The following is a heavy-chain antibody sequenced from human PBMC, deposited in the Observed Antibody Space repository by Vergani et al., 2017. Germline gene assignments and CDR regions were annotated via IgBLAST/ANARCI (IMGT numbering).Heavy chain of an antibody. CDR3: ARDRYYDILTGYYNHNWFDP. CDR1: GFTFSSYW. V-gene: IGHV3-7*03. D-gene: IGHD3-9*01. CDR2: IKQDGSEK. Sequence: EVQLVESGGGLVQPGGSLRLSCAASGFTFSSYWMSWVRQAPGKGLEWVANIKQDGSEKYYVDSVKGRFTISRDNAKNSLYLQMNSLRAEDTAVYYCARDRYYDILTGYYNHNWFDPWGQGTLVTVSS. J-gene: IGHJ5*02.